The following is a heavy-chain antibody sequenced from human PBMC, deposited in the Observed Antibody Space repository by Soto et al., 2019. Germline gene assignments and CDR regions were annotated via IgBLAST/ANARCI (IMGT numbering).Heavy chain of an antibody. V-gene: IGHV3-15*01. Sequence: EVQLVESGGGFVQPGGSLRLSYVASRFSFTNAWMSWVRQAPGKGPEWVGRIKSKTDGGTADYAAPVKGRFTISRDDSQDPHYLHMDSLTTEDTALYHCSTDIGIYCLDGWGQGTTVTVSS. CDR3: STDIGIYCLDG. J-gene: IGHJ6*02. D-gene: IGHD1-26*01. CDR2: IKSKTDGGTA. CDR1: RFSFTNAW.